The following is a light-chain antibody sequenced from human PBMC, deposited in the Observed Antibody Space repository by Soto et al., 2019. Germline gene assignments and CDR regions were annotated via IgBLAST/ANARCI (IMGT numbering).Light chain of an antibody. Sequence: DIQMTQSPSSLSASVGDRVTITCRASQIISSYLNWYQQKPGKAPKLLTFAASTLQSGVPSRFSGSGSGTDFTLTISSLQPEDFATYYCQQSWTFGQGTKVDIK. CDR2: AAS. CDR1: QIISSY. J-gene: IGKJ1*01. V-gene: IGKV1-39*01. CDR3: QQSWT.